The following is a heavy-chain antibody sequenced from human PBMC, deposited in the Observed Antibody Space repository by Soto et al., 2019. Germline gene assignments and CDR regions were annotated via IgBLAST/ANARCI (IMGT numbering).Heavy chain of an antibody. D-gene: IGHD2-2*01. V-gene: IGHV1-69*01. J-gene: IGHJ6*02. CDR1: GGTFSSYT. CDR2: IIPVFGTT. CDR3: ARSSPYIVVRNPTGNQDYDGMAV. Sequence: QVQLVQSGAEVKKPGSSVKVFCKASGGTFSSYTISWVRQAPGQGLEWMGGIIPVFGTTDYEQKFQGRVTSTADGSTSTAYMKLSSLRSADTAVYYCARSSPYIVVRNPTGNQDYDGMAVLGQGTTVTVSS.